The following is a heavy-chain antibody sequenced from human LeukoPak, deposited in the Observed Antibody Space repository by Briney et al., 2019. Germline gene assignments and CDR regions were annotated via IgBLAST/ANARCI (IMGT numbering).Heavy chain of an antibody. CDR1: GFTFSSYS. CDR3: AREPTGEFYYYYGMDV. D-gene: IGHD7-27*01. V-gene: IGHV3-48*01. CDR2: ISSSSSTI. J-gene: IGHJ6*02. Sequence: GGSLRLSCAASGFTFSSYSMNWVRQAPGKGLEWVSYISSSSSTIYYADSVKGRFTISRDNSKNTLYLQMNSLRAEDTAVYYCAREPTGEFYYYYGMDVWGQGTTVTVSS.